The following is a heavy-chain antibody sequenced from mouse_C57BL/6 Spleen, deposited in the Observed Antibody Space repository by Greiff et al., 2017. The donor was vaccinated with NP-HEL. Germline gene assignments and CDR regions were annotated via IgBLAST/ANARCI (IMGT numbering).Heavy chain of an antibody. Sequence: EVKRVESGGGLVKPGGSLKLSCAASGFTFSDYGMHWVRQAPEKGLEWVAYISSGSSTIYYADTVKGRFTISRDNAKNTLFLQMTSLRSEDTAMYYCARADYDDGYYFDYWGQGTTLTVSS. CDR3: ARADYDDGYYFDY. V-gene: IGHV5-17*01. J-gene: IGHJ2*01. D-gene: IGHD2-4*01. CDR1: GFTFSDYG. CDR2: ISSGSSTI.